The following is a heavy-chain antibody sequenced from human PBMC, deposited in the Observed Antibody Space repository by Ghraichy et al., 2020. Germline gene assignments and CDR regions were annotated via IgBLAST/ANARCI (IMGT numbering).Heavy chain of an antibody. D-gene: IGHD2-2*01. CDR2: IIPILGIA. J-gene: IGHJ6*02. CDR3: ARGHEKDIVVVPAAMRADYYYGMDV. CDR1: GGTFSSYA. V-gene: IGHV1-69*04. Sequence: SVKVSCKASGGTFSSYAISWVRQAPGQGLEWMGRIIPILGIANYAQKFQGRVTITADKSTSTAYMELSSLRSEDTAVYYCARGHEKDIVVVPAAMRADYYYGMDVWGQGTTVTVSS.